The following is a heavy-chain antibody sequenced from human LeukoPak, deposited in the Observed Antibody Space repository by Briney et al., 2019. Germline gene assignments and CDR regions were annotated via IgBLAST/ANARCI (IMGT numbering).Heavy chain of an antibody. CDR3: ARLVYDILTGLITENDY. V-gene: IGHV3-21*01. D-gene: IGHD3-9*01. CDR1: GFTFSSYS. Sequence: PGGSLRLSCAASGFTFSSYSMNWVRQAPGKGLEWVSSISSSSSYIYYADSVKGRFTISRDNAKNSLYLQMNSLRPEDTAVYYCARLVYDILTGLITENDYWGQGTLVTVSS. CDR2: ISSSSSYI. J-gene: IGHJ4*02.